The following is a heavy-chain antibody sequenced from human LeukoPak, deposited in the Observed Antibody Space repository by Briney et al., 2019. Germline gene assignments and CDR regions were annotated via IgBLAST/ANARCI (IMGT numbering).Heavy chain of an antibody. CDR1: GFTFSSYA. Sequence: GGSLRLSCAASGFTFSSYAMSWVRQAPGKGLEWVSAISGSGGSTYYADSVKGRFTISRDNSKNTLYLQMNSLRAEDTAVYYCAKSRGFCSGGNCYPFDYWGQGTLVTVSS. D-gene: IGHD2-15*01. V-gene: IGHV3-23*01. J-gene: IGHJ4*02. CDR2: ISGSGGST. CDR3: AKSRGFCSGGNCYPFDY.